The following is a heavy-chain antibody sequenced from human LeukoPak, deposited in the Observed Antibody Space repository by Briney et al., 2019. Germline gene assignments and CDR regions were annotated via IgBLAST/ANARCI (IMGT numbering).Heavy chain of an antibody. CDR2: IKEDGSAK. J-gene: IGHJ4*02. CDR1: GFTFSTNW. Sequence: GGSLRLSCAASGFTFSTNWMSWVRQAPGKGLEWVANIKEDGSAKHYVDSVRGRFTISRDNAKNSLYLQMDTLRAEDTAVYYCARYSGSYGVVNWGQGTLVTVPS. V-gene: IGHV3-7*04. CDR3: ARYSGSYGVVN. D-gene: IGHD1-26*01.